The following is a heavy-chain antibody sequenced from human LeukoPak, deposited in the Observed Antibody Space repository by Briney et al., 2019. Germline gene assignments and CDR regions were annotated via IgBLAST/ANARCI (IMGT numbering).Heavy chain of an antibody. CDR2: IDFTSRYI. CDR1: GFTFSSYS. J-gene: IGHJ1*01. V-gene: IGHV3-21*01. Sequence: GGSLRLSCAASGFTFSSYSMNWVRQAPGKGLEWVSSIDFTSRYIYNADSVKGRFTTSRDNAKNSLDLQMNSLGVEDTAVYYCATPAAGPGAEYSLYWGQGTLVIVSS. CDR3: ATPAAGPGAEYSLY. D-gene: IGHD6-13*01.